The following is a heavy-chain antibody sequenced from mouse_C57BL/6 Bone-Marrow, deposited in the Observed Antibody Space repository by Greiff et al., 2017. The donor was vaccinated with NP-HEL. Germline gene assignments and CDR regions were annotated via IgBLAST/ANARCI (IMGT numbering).Heavy chain of an antibody. D-gene: IGHD2-5*01. CDR2: IDPNSGGT. V-gene: IGHV1-72*01. CDR1: GYTFTSYW. CDR3: ARSNYVSDYAMDY. Sequence: VKLQQPGAELVKPGASVKLSCKASGYTFTSYWMHWVKQRPGRGLEWIGRIDPNSGGTKYNEKFKSKATLTVDKPSSTAYVQLSSLTSEDSAVYYCARSNYVSDYAMDYWGQGTSVTVSS. J-gene: IGHJ4*01.